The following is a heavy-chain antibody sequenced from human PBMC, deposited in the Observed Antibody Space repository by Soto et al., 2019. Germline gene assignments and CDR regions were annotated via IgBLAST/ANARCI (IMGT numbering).Heavy chain of an antibody. CDR3: ARVGYTVTTYAFDI. J-gene: IGHJ3*02. D-gene: IGHD4-17*01. Sequence: SGGGVVQPGRCLRLSCAASGFTFSSYGMHWVRQAPGKGLEWVAVIWYDGSNKYYADSVKGRFTISRDNSKNTLYLQMNSLRAEDTAVYYCARVGYTVTTYAFDIWGQGTMVTVSS. CDR1: GFTFSSYG. CDR2: IWYDGSNK. V-gene: IGHV3-33*01.